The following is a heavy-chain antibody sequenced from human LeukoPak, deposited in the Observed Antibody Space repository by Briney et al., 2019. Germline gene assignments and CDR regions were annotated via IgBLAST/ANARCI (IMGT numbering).Heavy chain of an antibody. CDR3: ARDHCDDTACYPFDR. Sequence: SETLSLTCNVSGASFNYYYWSWIRQPAGKGLEWIGRVYLGGSTNYNPSLKSRVMMSLDKANNQFSLRLSSVTAADTAIYYCARDHCDDTACYPFDRLGQGTLVSVSS. J-gene: IGHJ4*02. CDR1: GASFNYYY. V-gene: IGHV4-4*07. D-gene: IGHD2-21*01. CDR2: VYLGGST.